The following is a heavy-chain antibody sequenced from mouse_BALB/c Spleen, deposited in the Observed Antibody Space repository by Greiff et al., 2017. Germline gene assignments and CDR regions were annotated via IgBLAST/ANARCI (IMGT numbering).Heavy chain of an antibody. J-gene: IGHJ3*01. Sequence: DVQLQESGGGLVKPGGSLKLSCAASGFTFSSYAMSWVRQTPEKRLEWVASISSGGSTYYPDSVKGRFTISRDNARNILYLQMSSLRSEDTAMYYCARGDYGSSYDWFAYWGQGTLVTVSA. D-gene: IGHD1-1*01. CDR3: ARGDYGSSYDWFAY. CDR1: GFTFSSYA. V-gene: IGHV5-6-5*01. CDR2: ISSGGST.